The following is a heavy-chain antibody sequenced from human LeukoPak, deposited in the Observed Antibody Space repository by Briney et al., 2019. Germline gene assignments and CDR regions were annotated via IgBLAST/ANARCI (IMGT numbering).Heavy chain of an antibody. CDR3: ARESGSYYFDY. CDR2: MNPNSGNT. Sequence: ASVNVSCKASGYTFTSYDINWVRQATGQGLEWMGWMNPNSGNTGYAQKFQGRVTITTDESTSRAYMEQSSLRSEDTAVYYCARESGSYYFDYWGQGTLVTVSS. D-gene: IGHD3-3*01. V-gene: IGHV1-8*01. CDR1: GYTFTSYD. J-gene: IGHJ4*02.